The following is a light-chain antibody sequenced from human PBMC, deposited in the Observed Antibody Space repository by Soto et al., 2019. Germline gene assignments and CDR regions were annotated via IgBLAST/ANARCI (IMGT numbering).Light chain of an antibody. Sequence: EIVLTQSPATLSLSPGERATLSCRASQSLGHYLAWFQQKHGQAPRLLIYDTSNRASGIPDRFSGSGSGTDFTLTISSLDPEDFAVYYCQQRRDWPLTFGGGTKVEIK. CDR3: QQRRDWPLT. J-gene: IGKJ4*01. CDR1: QSLGHY. V-gene: IGKV3-11*01. CDR2: DTS.